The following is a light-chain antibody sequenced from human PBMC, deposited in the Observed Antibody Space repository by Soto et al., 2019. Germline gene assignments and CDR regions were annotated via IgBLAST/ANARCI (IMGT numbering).Light chain of an antibody. CDR2: NNS. V-gene: IGLV1-44*01. Sequence: QSVLTQPPSASGTPGQRVTMSCSGSSSNIGSNTVHWYQQLPGTAPKLLISNNSQRPSGVPDRFSGSKSGTSASLAISGLQSEDEADYYCAAWDDSLKGGVFGGGTQLTVL. J-gene: IGLJ2*01. CDR3: AAWDDSLKGGV. CDR1: SSNIGSNT.